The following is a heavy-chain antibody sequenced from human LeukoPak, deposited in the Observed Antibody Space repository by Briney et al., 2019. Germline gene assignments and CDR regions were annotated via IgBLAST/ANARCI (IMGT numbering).Heavy chain of an antibody. D-gene: IGHD6-13*01. J-gene: IGHJ4*02. V-gene: IGHV3-48*03. Sequence: GGSLRLSCAASGFTFRTYEMNWVRQAPGKGLEWVSYIGTIITTTYYADSVKGRFTVSRDDAKSSLYLQMSSLRAEDTAVYYCARTVYELRGQRLVPGFDYWGQGTLVTVSS. CDR2: IGTIITTT. CDR1: GFTFRTYE. CDR3: ARTVYELRGQRLVPGFDY.